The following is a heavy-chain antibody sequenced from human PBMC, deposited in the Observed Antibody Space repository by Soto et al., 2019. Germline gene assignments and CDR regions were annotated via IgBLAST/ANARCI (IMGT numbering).Heavy chain of an antibody. V-gene: IGHV3-9*01. CDR1: GFTFDDYA. J-gene: IGHJ6*02. CDR2: ISWNSGSI. CDR3: AKDSRRILNYGMDV. Sequence: EVQLVESGGGLVQPGRSLRLSCAASGFTFDDYAMHWVRQAPGKGLEWVSGISWNSGSIGYADSVKGRFTISRDNAKNSLYLQMNSLRAEDTALYYCAKDSRRILNYGMDVWGQGTTVTVSS. D-gene: IGHD2-15*01.